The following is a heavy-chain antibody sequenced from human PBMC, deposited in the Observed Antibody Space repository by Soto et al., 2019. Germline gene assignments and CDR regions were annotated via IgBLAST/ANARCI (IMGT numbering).Heavy chain of an antibody. V-gene: IGHV1-8*01. CDR2: MNPNSGNT. CDR3: ARVPDRLAAGSQPIDY. CDR1: GYTFTSYD. J-gene: IGHJ4*02. Sequence: ASVKVSCKASGYTFTSYDINWVRQATGQGLEWMGWMNPNSGNTGYAQKFQGRVTMTRNTSISTAYMELSSLRSEDTAVYYCARVPDRLAAGSQPIDYWGQGTLVTVSS. D-gene: IGHD3-10*01.